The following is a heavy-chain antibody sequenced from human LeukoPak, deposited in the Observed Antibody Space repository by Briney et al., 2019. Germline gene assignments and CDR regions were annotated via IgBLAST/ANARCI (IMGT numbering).Heavy chain of an antibody. V-gene: IGHV3-21*01. CDR1: GFTFSSYS. CDR3: AKSGGILSGSPDY. J-gene: IGHJ4*02. CDR2: ISSSSSYI. D-gene: IGHD1-26*01. Sequence: NPGGSLRLSCAASGFTFSSYSMNWVRQAPGKGLEWVSSISSSSSYIYYADSVKGRFTISRDNSKNTLYLQMNSLRAEDTAVYYCAKSGGILSGSPDYWGQGTLVTVSS.